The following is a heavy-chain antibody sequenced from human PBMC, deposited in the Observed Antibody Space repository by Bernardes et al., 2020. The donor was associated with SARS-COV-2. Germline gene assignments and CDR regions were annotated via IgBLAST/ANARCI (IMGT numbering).Heavy chain of an antibody. D-gene: IGHD4-17*01. CDR2: FNPSDGKT. Sequence: ASVKVSCKASGYTFRNYYIQWVRQAPGQGLEWMGIFNPSDGKTGYAQKFQGRGIMTGDTSTRTVYMELNSLRSDDTALYYCARGQFGDANALEIWGQGTTVTVSS. J-gene: IGHJ6*02. CDR1: GYTFRNYY. V-gene: IGHV1-46*01. CDR3: ARGQFGDANALEI.